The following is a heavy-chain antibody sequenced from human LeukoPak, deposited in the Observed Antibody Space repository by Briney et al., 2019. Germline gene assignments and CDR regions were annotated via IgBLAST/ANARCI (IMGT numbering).Heavy chain of an antibody. J-gene: IGHJ4*02. CDR3: TRRFDS. Sequence: GGSLRVSCVASGFTLSSYSMNWVRQAPGKGLEWVSYISDTGSTIAYADSVKGRFTMSRDEAKNSLHLQMNSLRDEDTAVYYCTRRFDSWGQGVLVTVSS. CDR2: ISDTGSTI. V-gene: IGHV3-48*02. CDR1: GFTLSSYS.